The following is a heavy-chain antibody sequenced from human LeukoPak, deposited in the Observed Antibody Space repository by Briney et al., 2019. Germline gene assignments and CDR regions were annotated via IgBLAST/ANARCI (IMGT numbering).Heavy chain of an antibody. CDR2: ISWDGSST. CDR3: ARTSGWNYHFEY. D-gene: IGHD1-7*01. V-gene: IGHV3-43*01. Sequence: GGSLRLSCAASGFTFDDYSMHWVRQPPVKGLEWVSLISWDGSSTSYADSVKGRFTISRDNSKNSLYLQMNSLTTEDTAFYYCARTSGWNYHFEYWGQGTLVTVSS. J-gene: IGHJ4*01. CDR1: GFTFDDYS.